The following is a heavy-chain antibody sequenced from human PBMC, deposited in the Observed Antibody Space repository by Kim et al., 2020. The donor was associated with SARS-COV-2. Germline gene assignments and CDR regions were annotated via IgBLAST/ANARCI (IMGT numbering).Heavy chain of an antibody. J-gene: IGHJ3*02. V-gene: IGHV3-74*01. Sequence: RTITAESVKGRFTLSRDDAKNTLYLQMNSLRAEDTAMYFCARGGLRAAFDIWGPGTMVTVSS. CDR2: RT. CDR3: ARGGLRAAFDI. D-gene: IGHD3-16*01.